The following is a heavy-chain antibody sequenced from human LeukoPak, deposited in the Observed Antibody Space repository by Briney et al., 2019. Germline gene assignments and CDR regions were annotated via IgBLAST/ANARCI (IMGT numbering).Heavy chain of an antibody. CDR1: GYIFTGYY. CDR3: ARAKVVAIDAFDI. V-gene: IGHV1-2*02. J-gene: IGHJ3*02. Sequence: GASVKVSCKASGYIFTGYYMHWVRQAPGQGLEWMGWINPNSGGTNYAQKFQGRVTMTEDTSTDTAYMELSSLRSEDTAVYYCARAKVVAIDAFDIWGQGTMVTVSS. D-gene: IGHD2-15*01. CDR2: INPNSGGT.